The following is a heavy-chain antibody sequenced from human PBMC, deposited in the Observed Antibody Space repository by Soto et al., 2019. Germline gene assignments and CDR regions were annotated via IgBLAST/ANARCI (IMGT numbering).Heavy chain of an antibody. Sequence: EVQLVESGGGLVQPGGSLRLSCVASGFILRNYWMHWFRQAPGKGLVWVSRITNDGSTTYYADSVKGRFTISRDNAKNTLYLQVNRLRVEDTAVYYCARDQDGAGGTADYWGQGTLVTVS. CDR2: ITNDGSTT. CDR3: ARDQDGAGGTADY. CDR1: GFILRNYW. V-gene: IGHV3-74*01. J-gene: IGHJ4*02. D-gene: IGHD1-26*01.